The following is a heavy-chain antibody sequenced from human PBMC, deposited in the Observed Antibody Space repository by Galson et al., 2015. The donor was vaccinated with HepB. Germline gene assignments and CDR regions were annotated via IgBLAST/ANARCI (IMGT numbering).Heavy chain of an antibody. CDR2: INPNSGGT. V-gene: IGHV1-2*02. CDR1: GYTFTGYY. D-gene: IGHD3-3*01. CDR3: AREAYYDFWSGYSDAFDI. Sequence: SVKVSGKASGYTFTGYYMHWVRQAPGQGLEWMGWINPNSGGTNYAQKFQGRVTMTRDTSISTAYMELSRLRSDDTAVYYCAREAYYDFWSGYSDAFDIWGQGTMVTVSS. J-gene: IGHJ3*02.